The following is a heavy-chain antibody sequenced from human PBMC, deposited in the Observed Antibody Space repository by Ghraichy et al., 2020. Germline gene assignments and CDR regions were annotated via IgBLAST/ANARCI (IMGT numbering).Heavy chain of an antibody. CDR1: GGSFSGYY. V-gene: IGHV4-34*01. Sequence: SETLSLTCAVYGGSFSGYYWSWIRQPPGKGLEWIGEINHSGSTNYNPSLKSRVTISVDTSKNQFSLKLSSVTAADTAVYYCARFGRYFDWLLTYYYYYGMDVWGQGTTVTVSS. CDR2: INHSGST. CDR3: ARFGRYFDWLLTYYYYYGMDV. D-gene: IGHD3-9*01. J-gene: IGHJ6*02.